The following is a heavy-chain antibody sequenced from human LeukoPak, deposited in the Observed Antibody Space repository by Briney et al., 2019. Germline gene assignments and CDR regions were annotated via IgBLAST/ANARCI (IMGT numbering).Heavy chain of an antibody. Sequence: PGGSLTLSCAASGFAFSSYSMNWIRQAPGKGLEYVAYISSSSDTIHYAASVKGRFTISRDNAKNSLYLQMNSLRAEDTAVYYCARDVGVYYYDSSARGGFDYWGQGTLVTVSS. CDR1: GFAFSSYS. J-gene: IGHJ4*02. CDR2: ISSSSDTI. CDR3: ARDVGVYYYDSSARGGFDY. D-gene: IGHD3-22*01. V-gene: IGHV3-48*01.